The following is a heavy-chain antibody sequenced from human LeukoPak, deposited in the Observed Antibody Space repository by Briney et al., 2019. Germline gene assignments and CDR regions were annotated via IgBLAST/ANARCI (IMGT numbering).Heavy chain of an antibody. CDR3: ARESLGYCSGSTCYYFYMDF. D-gene: IGHD2-15*01. V-gene: IGHV3-48*04. CDR1: GFTFSSYS. CDR2: ISGSSSTL. Sequence: GGSLRLSCAASGFTFSSYSMNWVRQAPGKGLGWLSYISGSSSTLYYADSVKGRFTISRDNAKNSQYLQMNSLRAEDTAVYYCARESLGYCSGSTCYYFYMDFWGKGTTVTVSS. J-gene: IGHJ6*03.